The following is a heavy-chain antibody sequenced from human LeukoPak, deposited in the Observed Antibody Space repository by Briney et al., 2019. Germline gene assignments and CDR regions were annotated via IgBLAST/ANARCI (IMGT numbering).Heavy chain of an antibody. CDR3: AKVLCTGGTCYNYFDF. CDR2: ISGSGSVT. CDR1: GFDLSSCG. V-gene: IGHV3-23*01. D-gene: IGHD2-15*01. Sequence: GGSLRLSCIASGFDLSSCGMRWVRQAPGKGLEWVSGISGSGSVTFYADSVKGRFTISRDISTNTLYLQMNSLRDEDTAVYHCAKVLCTGGTCYNYFDFWGQGTLVTVSS. J-gene: IGHJ4*02.